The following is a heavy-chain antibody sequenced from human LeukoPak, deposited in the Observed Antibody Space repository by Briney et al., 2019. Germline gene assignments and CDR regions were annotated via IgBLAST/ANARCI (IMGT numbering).Heavy chain of an antibody. V-gene: IGHV1-69*05. CDR3: ARWAGEDAFDI. Sequence: SVKVSCKASGGTFSSYAISWVRQAPGQELEWMGRIIPIFGTANYAQKFQGRVTITTDESTSTAYMELSSLRSEDTAVYYCARWAGEDAFDIWGQGTMVTVSS. CDR1: GGTFSSYA. CDR2: IIPIFGTA. J-gene: IGHJ3*02.